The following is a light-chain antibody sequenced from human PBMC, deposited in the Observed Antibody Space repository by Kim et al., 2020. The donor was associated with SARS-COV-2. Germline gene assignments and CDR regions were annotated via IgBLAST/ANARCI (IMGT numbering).Light chain of an antibody. CDR1: TGPVTSSHY. Sequence: QAVVTQEPSLTVSPGGTITLTCGSSTGPVTSSHYPYWLQQKPGQAPRTLIYDTDNRHSWTPARFSGSLLGGKAALTLWAAQSEDEAEYYCLLSYTHARGVFGGGTKLTVL. CDR3: LLSYTHARGV. V-gene: IGLV7-46*01. J-gene: IGLJ3*02. CDR2: DTD.